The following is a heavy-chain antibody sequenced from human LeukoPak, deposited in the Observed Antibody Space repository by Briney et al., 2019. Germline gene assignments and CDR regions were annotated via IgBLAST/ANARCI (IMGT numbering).Heavy chain of an antibody. J-gene: IGHJ4*02. CDR2: INHSGST. CDR1: GGSFSGYY. D-gene: IGHD5-18*01. V-gene: IGHV4-34*01. CDR3: ATVDTAMVFAYQFDY. Sequence: SETLSLTCAVYGGSFSGYYWSWIRQPPGKGLEWIGEINHSGSTTYNTSLKSRVTISVDTSKNQFSLKLSSVTAADTAVYYCATVDTAMVFAYQFDYWGQGTLVTVSS.